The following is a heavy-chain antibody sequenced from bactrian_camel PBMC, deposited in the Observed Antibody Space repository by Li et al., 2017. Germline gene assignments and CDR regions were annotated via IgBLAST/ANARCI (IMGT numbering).Heavy chain of an antibody. V-gene: IGHV3S1*01. J-gene: IGHJ6*01. D-gene: IGHD5*01. CDR3: AKDTTGWARSFDS. CDR1: GVAYGSNC. CDR2: IDSDGFIR. Sequence: QVQLVESGGGSVEAGGSLRLSCAASGVAYGSNCMAWFRQSAGKEREGVATIDSDGFIRYADSVKGRFTISRDNAKNTLYLQLNSLKTEDTATYYCAKDTTGWARSFDSLGQGTQVTVS.